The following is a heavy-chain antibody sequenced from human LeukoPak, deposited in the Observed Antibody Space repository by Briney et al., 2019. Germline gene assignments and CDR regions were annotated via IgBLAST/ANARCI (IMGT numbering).Heavy chain of an antibody. CDR1: GFSLTSNG. Sequence: GSLRLSCAASGFSLTSNGMHWVRQAPGKGLEWVAFISHDGNKKYYADSVKGRFTVSRDSSKSTLFLQTDSLRRDDTAVYYCARDIRVRYMPMVRAVEYYQYHAMDVWGQGTTVTVYS. D-gene: IGHD3-10*01. J-gene: IGHJ6*02. CDR3: ARDIRVRYMPMVRAVEYYQYHAMDV. CDR2: ISHDGNKK. V-gene: IGHV3-30*03.